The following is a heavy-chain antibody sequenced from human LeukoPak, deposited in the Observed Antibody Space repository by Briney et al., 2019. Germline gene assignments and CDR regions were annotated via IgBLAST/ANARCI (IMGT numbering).Heavy chain of an antibody. V-gene: IGHV3-66*01. CDR1: GFTFSSYA. Sequence: PGGSLRLSCAASGFTFSSYAMSWVRQAPGKGLEWVSVIYSGGSTYYADSVKGRFTISRDNSKNTLYLQMNSLRAEDTAVYYCAREAMVYAAEYYFDYWGQGTLVTVSS. D-gene: IGHD2-8*01. CDR2: IYSGGST. CDR3: AREAMVYAAEYYFDY. J-gene: IGHJ4*02.